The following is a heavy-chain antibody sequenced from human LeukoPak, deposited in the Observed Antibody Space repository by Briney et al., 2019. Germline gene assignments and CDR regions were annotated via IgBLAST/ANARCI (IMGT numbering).Heavy chain of an antibody. J-gene: IGHJ6*02. CDR1: GGSISSYY. V-gene: IGHV4-59*08. CDR2: IYYSGST. CDR3: ARLWRFGEPQMDV. D-gene: IGHD3-10*01. Sequence: TPSETLSLTCTVSGGSISSYYWSWIRQPPGKGLEWIGYIYYSGSTNYNPSLKSRVTISVDTSKNQFSLKLSSVTAADTAVYYCARLWRFGEPQMDVWGQGTTVTVSS.